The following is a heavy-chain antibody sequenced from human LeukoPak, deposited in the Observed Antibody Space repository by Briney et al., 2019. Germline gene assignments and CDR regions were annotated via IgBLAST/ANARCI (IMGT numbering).Heavy chain of an antibody. J-gene: IGHJ4*02. CDR3: TKRDYGDLHSDY. Sequence: PGGSLRLSCAASGFTFDDYAMHWVRQAPGKGLEWVSGISWNSGSIGYADSVKGRFTISRDNAKNSLYLQMNSLRAEDTALYYCTKRDYGDLHSDYWGQGTLVTVSS. CDR1: GFTFDDYA. V-gene: IGHV3-9*01. CDR2: ISWNSGSI. D-gene: IGHD4-17*01.